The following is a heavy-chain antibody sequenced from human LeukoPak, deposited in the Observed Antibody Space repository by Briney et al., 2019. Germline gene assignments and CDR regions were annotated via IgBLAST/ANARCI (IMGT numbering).Heavy chain of an antibody. CDR2: FDPEDGET. CDR3: ARDPAGY. J-gene: IGHJ4*02. Sequence: ASVKVSCKVSGYTLTELSMHWVRQAPGKGLEWMGGFDPEDGETIYAQKFQGRVTITRDTSASTAYMELSSLRSEDTAVYYCARDPAGYWGQGTLVTVSS. V-gene: IGHV1-24*01. CDR1: GYTLTELS.